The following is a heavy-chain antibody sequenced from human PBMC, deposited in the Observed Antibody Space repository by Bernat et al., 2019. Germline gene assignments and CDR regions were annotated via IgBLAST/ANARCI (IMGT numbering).Heavy chain of an antibody. J-gene: IGHJ3*02. CDR1: GGTFSSYA. D-gene: IGHD3-22*01. V-gene: IGHV1-69*12. CDR2: IIPIFGTA. Sequence: QVQLVQSGAEVKKPGSSVKVSCKASGGTFSSYAISWVRQAPGQGLEWMGGIIPIFGTANYAQKLQGRVTITADESTRTAYMGLSSLRSEDTAVYYCARGGYYYDSSGYYPRDAFDIWGQGTMVTVSS. CDR3: ARGGYYYDSSGYYPRDAFDI.